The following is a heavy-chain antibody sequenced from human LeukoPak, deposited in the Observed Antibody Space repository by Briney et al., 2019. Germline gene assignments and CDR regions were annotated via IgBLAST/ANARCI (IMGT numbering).Heavy chain of an antibody. D-gene: IGHD2-15*01. CDR1: GYTFTSYG. CDR3: ARDLGTDCSGGSCCSYYYYYMDV. Sequence: ASVKVSCKASGYTFTSYGISWVRQAPGQGLEWMGWISAYNGNTNYAQKLQGRVTMTTDTSTSTAYMELRSLRSDDTAVYYCARDLGTDCSGGSCCSYYYYYMDVWGKGTTVTISS. CDR2: ISAYNGNT. V-gene: IGHV1-18*01. J-gene: IGHJ6*03.